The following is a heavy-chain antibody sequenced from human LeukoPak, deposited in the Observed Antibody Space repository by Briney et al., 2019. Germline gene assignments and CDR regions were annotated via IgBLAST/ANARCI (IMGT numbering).Heavy chain of an antibody. CDR2: IKQDGSEK. CDR3: ARASRVTIFGVVISDAFDI. D-gene: IGHD3-3*01. V-gene: IGHV3-7*01. Sequence: GGSLRLSCAASGFTFSSYGMHWVRQAPGKGLEWVANIKQDGSEKYYVDSVKGRFTISRDNAKNSLYLQMNSLRAEDTAVYYCARASRVTIFGVVISDAFDIWGQGTMVTVSS. J-gene: IGHJ3*02. CDR1: GFTFSSYG.